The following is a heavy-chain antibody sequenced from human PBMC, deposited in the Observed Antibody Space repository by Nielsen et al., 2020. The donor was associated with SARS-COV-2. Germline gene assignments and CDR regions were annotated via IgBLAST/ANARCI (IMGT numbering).Heavy chain of an antibody. Sequence: GESLKISCSASGFTFRSYPMHWVRQAPGKGLEYVSAISANGKDTYYADSMKGRFTISRDNAENSLSLQMNSLRAEDTAVYYCARESVTGTDAFDIWGQGTVVTVSS. D-gene: IGHD6-19*01. CDR1: GFTFRSYP. CDR3: ARESVTGTDAFDI. V-gene: IGHV3-64*04. CDR2: ISANGKDT. J-gene: IGHJ3*02.